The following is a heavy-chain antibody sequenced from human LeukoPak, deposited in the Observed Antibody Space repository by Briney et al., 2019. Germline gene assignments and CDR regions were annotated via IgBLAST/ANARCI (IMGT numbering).Heavy chain of an antibody. CDR3: AKWGDYDVVAGYYVSDY. CDR1: GFTFSNYA. D-gene: IGHD3-9*01. V-gene: IGHV3-23*01. CDR2: ITGSGGNT. J-gene: IGHJ4*02. Sequence: GGSLRLSCAASGFTFSNYAMSWVRQAPGKGLEWVSAITGSGGNTYYADSVKGRFTISRDNSKSTVFLQMNSLRAEDTAVYYCAKWGDYDVVAGYYVSDYLGQGTLVTGSS.